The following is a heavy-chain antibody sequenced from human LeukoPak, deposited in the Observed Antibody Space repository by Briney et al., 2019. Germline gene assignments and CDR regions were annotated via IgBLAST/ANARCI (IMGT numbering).Heavy chain of an antibody. CDR3: AKSRYYDADAFDI. Sequence: PGGSLRLSCAASGFTFSSYTMNWVRQAPGKGLEGVSSISSSSSYIYYADSVKGRFTISRDNAKNSLYLQMSSLRAEDTAVYYCAKSRYYDADAFDIWGQGTMVTVSS. CDR2: ISSSSSYI. J-gene: IGHJ3*02. V-gene: IGHV3-21*01. CDR1: GFTFSSYT. D-gene: IGHD3-3*01.